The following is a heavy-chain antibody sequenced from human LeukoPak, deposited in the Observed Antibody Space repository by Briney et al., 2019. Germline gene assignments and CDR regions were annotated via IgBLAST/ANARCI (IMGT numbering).Heavy chain of an antibody. Sequence: GGPLTLSCAASGFTFSRFDMHWARQPTGQGLEWVSTIGTASDTYYPGSVEGRFTLSRDNAKNSLYLQMNSLTAGDTAVYYCARGPPRGKYYYMDVWGKGTTVTVSS. D-gene: IGHD1-1*01. CDR3: ARGPPRGKYYYMDV. CDR2: IGTASDT. CDR1: GFTFSRFD. J-gene: IGHJ6*03. V-gene: IGHV3-13*01.